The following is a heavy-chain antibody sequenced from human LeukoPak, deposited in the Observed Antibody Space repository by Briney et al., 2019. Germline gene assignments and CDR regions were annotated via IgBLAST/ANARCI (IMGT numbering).Heavy chain of an antibody. D-gene: IGHD6-19*01. CDR3: ARARGYSSGWYGYDY. CDR2: IFYSGST. J-gene: IGHJ4*02. V-gene: IGHV4-59*12. Sequence: PSETLSLTCTGSGGSISSYYWSWLRQPPGKGLEWVGYIFYSGSTNYNPSLKSRVTISVDTSKNQFSLKLSSVTAADTAVYYCARARGYSSGWYGYDYWGQGTLVTVSS. CDR1: GGSISSYY.